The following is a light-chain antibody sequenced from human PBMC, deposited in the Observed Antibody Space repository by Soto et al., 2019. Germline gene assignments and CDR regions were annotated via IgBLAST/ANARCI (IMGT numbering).Light chain of an antibody. CDR2: SNN. V-gene: IGLV1-44*01. CDR1: SSNIGSNT. Sequence: QSVLTQPPSASGTPGQRVTISCSGSSSNIGSNTVNWYQQLPGTAPELLIYSNNQRPSGVPDRFSGSKSGTSASLAISGPQAEHEADYYCAAWDDSRNGYVFGTGTKLTVL. J-gene: IGLJ1*01. CDR3: AAWDDSRNGYV.